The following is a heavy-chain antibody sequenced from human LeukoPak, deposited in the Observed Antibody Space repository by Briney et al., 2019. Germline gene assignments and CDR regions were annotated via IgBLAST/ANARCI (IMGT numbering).Heavy chain of an antibody. Sequence: GGSLRLSCAASGFTFNHFAMHWVGQAPGKGREGGAVISYDGNNKYHADSVKGRLTISRDNSKTTLYLQMNSLRGDDTAMYYSARDLETLAARNELIWSNWIDPWGQGTLVTVSS. J-gene: IGHJ5*02. V-gene: IGHV3-30-3*01. CDR2: ISYDGNNK. CDR3: ARDLETLAARNELIWSNWIDP. CDR1: GFTFNHFA. D-gene: IGHD6-6*01.